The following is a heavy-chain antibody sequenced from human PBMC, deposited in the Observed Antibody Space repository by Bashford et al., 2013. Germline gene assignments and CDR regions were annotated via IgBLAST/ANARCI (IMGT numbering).Heavy chain of an antibody. CDR2: IYYSGST. CDR1: GGSISSYY. J-gene: IGHJ4*02. V-gene: IGHV4-59*01. D-gene: IGHD3/OR15-3a*01. CDR3: ARVPDRGVSWTT. Sequence: SSETLSLTCTVSGGSISSYYWSWIRQPPGKGLEWIGYIYYSGSTNYNPSLKSRVTISVDTSKNQFSLKLSSVTAADTAVYYCARVPDRGVSWTTWGQGTLVTVSS.